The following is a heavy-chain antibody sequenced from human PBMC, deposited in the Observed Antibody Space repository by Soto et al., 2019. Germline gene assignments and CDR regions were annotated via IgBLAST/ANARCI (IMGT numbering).Heavy chain of an antibody. V-gene: IGHV4-34*01. CDR2: INHSGST. CDR3: ARASGGRAYDY. CDR1: GGSFSGYY. D-gene: IGHD3-16*01. J-gene: IGHJ4*02. Sequence: QVQLQQWGAGLLKPSETLSLTCAVYGGSFSGYYWSWIRQPPGKGLEWIGEINHSGSTNYNPSLKSRVTISVDTSKNQFSLKLSSVTDADTAVYYCARASGGRAYDYWGQGTLVTVSS.